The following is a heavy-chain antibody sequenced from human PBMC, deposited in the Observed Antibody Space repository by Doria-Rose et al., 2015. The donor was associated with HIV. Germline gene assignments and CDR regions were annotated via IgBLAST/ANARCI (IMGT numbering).Heavy chain of an antibody. CDR2: IFSDDDR. CDR1: GVSLSSPGMG. CDR3: ARIKSSRWYHKYYFDF. Sequence: SGPVLVRPTETLTLTCTVSGVSLSSPGMGVSWIRQPPGKALEWLANIFSDDDRSYRTSLKSRLTISRGTAKGQVVLTMTDVGPVDTATYYCARIKSSRWYHKYYFDFWGQGTLVIVSA. J-gene: IGHJ4*02. V-gene: IGHV2-26*01. D-gene: IGHD6-13*01.